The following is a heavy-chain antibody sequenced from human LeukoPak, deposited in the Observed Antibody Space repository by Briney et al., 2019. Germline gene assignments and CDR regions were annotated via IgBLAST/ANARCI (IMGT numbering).Heavy chain of an antibody. V-gene: IGHV3-48*01. CDR1: GFTFSDYS. CDR2: VGISSGNT. CDR3: ARDTKYAFDN. J-gene: IGHJ4*02. D-gene: IGHD2-2*01. Sequence: PGGSLRLSCAASGFTFSDYSMNWVRQAPGKGLEWISYVGISSGNTKYADSVKGRFTISGDKAKNSLYLQMNILRVEDTAVYYCARDTKYAFDNWGQGTLVTVSS.